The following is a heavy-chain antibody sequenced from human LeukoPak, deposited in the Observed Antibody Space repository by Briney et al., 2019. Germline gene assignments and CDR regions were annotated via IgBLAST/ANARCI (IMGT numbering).Heavy chain of an antibody. D-gene: IGHD2-15*01. V-gene: IGHV4-4*07. Sequence: SETLSLTCTVSGGPISSYYWSWIRQPAGKGLKWIGRIYTSGSTNYNPSLKSRVTMSVDTSKNQFSLKLSSVTAADTAVYYCAREEDNNYYYYGMDVWGQGTTVTVSS. CDR1: GGPISSYY. J-gene: IGHJ6*02. CDR2: IYTSGST. CDR3: AREEDNNYYYYGMDV.